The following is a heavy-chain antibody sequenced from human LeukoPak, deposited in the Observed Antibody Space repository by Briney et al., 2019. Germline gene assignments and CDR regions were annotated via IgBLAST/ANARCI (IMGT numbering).Heavy chain of an antibody. CDR3: AKRDGYSSDWYKYFDY. J-gene: IGHJ4*02. Sequence: GGSLRLSCAASGFTFSSYAMSWVRQAPGKGLEWVSAISGSGGSTYYADSVKGRFTISRDNSKNTLYLQMNSLRAEDTAVYYCAKRDGYSSDWYKYFDYWGQGTLVTVSS. V-gene: IGHV3-23*01. D-gene: IGHD6-19*01. CDR2: ISGSGGST. CDR1: GFTFSSYA.